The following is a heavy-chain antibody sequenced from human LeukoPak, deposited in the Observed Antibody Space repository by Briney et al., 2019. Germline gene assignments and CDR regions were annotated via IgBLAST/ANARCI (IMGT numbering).Heavy chain of an antibody. CDR1: GFTVSSNY. CDR2: IYSGGST. J-gene: IGHJ4*02. Sequence: GGSPRLSCAASGFTVSSNYMSWVRQAPGKGLEWVSVIYSGGSTYYADSVKGRFTISRDNSKNTLYLQMNRLRAEDTAVYYCARDRIQLWHAFFDYWGQGTLVTVSS. V-gene: IGHV3-53*01. CDR3: ARDRIQLWHAFFDY. D-gene: IGHD5-18*01.